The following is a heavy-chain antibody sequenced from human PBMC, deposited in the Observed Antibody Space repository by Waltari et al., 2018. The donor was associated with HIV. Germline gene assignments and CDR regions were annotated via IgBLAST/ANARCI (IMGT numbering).Heavy chain of an antibody. J-gene: IGHJ5*02. D-gene: IGHD4-17*01. Sequence: QLQLQESGPGLVKPSETLSLTCTVSGGSVTSSTYYWGCIRQAPGRGLEWIGAISYSGSAYYNPSLESRVTISLDTSKNQFSLKLQSVTAADTAVYYCAGAPNGDFSWLDPWGQGTLVTVSS. V-gene: IGHV4-39*07. CDR2: ISYSGSA. CDR3: AGAPNGDFSWLDP. CDR1: GGSVTSSTYY.